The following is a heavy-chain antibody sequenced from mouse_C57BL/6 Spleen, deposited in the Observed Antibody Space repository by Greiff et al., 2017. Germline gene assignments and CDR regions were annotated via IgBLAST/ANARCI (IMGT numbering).Heavy chain of an antibody. V-gene: IGHV3-1*01. J-gene: IGHJ2*01. CDR3: ARGGILYYFDY. CDR2: IRYSGST. CDR1: GYSITSGYD. Sequence: VQLQESGPGMVKPSQSLSLTCTVTGYSITSGYDWHWIRHFPGNKLEWMGYIRYSGSTNYNPSLKSRISITHDTSKNHFFLKLNSVTTEYTATYYCARGGILYYFDYWGQGTTLTVSS.